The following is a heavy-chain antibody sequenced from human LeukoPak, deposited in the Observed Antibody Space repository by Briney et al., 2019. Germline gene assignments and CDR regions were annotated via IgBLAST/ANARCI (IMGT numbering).Heavy chain of an antibody. V-gene: IGHV1-2*02. J-gene: IGHJ4*02. CDR2: INPNSGGT. Sequence: ASVTVSCKACGYTFTGYYMHWVGQAPGQGREGMGWINPNSGGTNYAQKFQGRVTMPRDTSISTAYMELSRLRSDDTVVYYCARDGTSIVAVDYWGQGTLVTVSS. CDR1: GYTFTGYY. CDR3: ARDGTSIVAVDY. D-gene: IGHD6-6*01.